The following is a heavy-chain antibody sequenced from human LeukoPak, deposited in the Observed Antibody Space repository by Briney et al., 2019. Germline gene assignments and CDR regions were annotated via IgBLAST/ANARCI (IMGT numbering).Heavy chain of an antibody. V-gene: IGHV4-39*01. Sequence: PSETLSLTCTVSGGSISSSSYYWGWIRQPPGKGLAWIGSIYYSGNTYYNASLKSQVSISIDTSKNQFSLKLTSVTAADTAVYYCARQTGSGLFILPGGQGTLVTVSS. CDR1: GGSISSSSYY. J-gene: IGHJ4*02. CDR3: ARQTGSGLFILP. CDR2: IYYSGNT. D-gene: IGHD3/OR15-3a*01.